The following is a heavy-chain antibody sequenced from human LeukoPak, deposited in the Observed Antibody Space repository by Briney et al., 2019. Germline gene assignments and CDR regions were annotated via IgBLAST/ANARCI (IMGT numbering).Heavy chain of an antibody. V-gene: IGHV3-23*01. Sequence: GRSLRLSCAASGFTFSSYAMSWVRQAPGKGLEWVSAISGSGGSTYYADSVKGRFTISRDNSKNTLYLQMNSLRAEDTAVYYCAKDRVATIGYFDYWGQGTLVTVSS. CDR3: AKDRVATIGYFDY. J-gene: IGHJ4*02. CDR2: ISGSGGST. CDR1: GFTFSSYA. D-gene: IGHD5-12*01.